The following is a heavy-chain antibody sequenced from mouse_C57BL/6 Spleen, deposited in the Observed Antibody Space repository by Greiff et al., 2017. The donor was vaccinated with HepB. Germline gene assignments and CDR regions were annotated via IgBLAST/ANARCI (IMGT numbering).Heavy chain of an antibody. CDR3: ARPHWDEDAIDY. CDR2: ISSGSSTI. V-gene: IGHV5-17*01. J-gene: IGHJ4*01. D-gene: IGHD4-1*01. CDR1: GFTFSDYG. Sequence: EVKVVESGGGLVKPGGSLKLSCAASGFTFSDYGMHWVRQAPEKGLEWVAYISSGSSTIYYADTVKGRFTISRDNAKNTLFLQLTSLRSEDTAMYYCARPHWDEDAIDYWGQGTSVTVSS.